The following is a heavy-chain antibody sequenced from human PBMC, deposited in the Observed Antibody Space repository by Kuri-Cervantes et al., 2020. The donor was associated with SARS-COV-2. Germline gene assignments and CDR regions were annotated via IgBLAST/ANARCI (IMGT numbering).Heavy chain of an antibody. D-gene: IGHD6-19*01. J-gene: IGHJ6*02. V-gene: IGHV1-69*06. CDR3: ARDKAVAGTPSYGMDV. CDR1: GGTFSSYA. CDR2: IIPIFGTA. Sequence: SVKVSCKASGGTFSSYAISWVRQAPGQGLEWMGGIIPIFGTANYAQKFQGRVTITADKSTSTAYMELSSLRSEDTAVYYCARDKAVAGTPSYGMDVWGQGTTVTVSS.